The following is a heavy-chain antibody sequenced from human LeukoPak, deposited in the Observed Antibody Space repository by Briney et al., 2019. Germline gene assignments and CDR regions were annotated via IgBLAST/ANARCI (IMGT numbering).Heavy chain of an antibody. CDR3: AKDPLAGIETLDY. CDR1: GTSISNSIW. CDR2: TYYTGRT. D-gene: IGHD6-19*01. J-gene: IGHJ4*02. Sequence: PSETLSLTCTVSGTSISNSIWWSWVRQPPGKGLEWIGETYYTGRTNYNPSLKSRVTISVDKSKNQVSLKLSSVTAADTAIYYCAKDPLAGIETLDYWGQGALVTVSS. V-gene: IGHV4-4*02.